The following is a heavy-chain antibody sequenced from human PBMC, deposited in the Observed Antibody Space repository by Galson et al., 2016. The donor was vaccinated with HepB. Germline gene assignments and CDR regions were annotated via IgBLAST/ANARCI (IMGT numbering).Heavy chain of an antibody. J-gene: IGHJ3*02. CDR3: ATLTIITGTTRFPFVAFDI. V-gene: IGHV1-24*01. CDR2: FDPEDGET. CDR1: GYTLIEIS. D-gene: IGHD1-20*01. Sequence: SVKVSCKVSGYTLIEISMHWVRQAPGKGLEWMGSFDPEDGETIYAQKFQGRVTMTEDTSTDTAFLQLSSLRSEDTAIYYCATLTIITGTTRFPFVAFDIWGQGTMVTVSS.